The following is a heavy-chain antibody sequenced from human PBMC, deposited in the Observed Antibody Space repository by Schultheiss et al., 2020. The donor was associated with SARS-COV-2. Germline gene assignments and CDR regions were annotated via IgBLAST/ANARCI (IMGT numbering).Heavy chain of an antibody. CDR3: ARTGGRY. CDR2: IYYSGNT. V-gene: IGHV4-59*08. J-gene: IGHJ4*02. Sequence: SQTLSLTCTVSGGSISSYYWSWIRQPPGKGLDWIGYIYYSGNTNYNPSLKSRVTISVDTSKNQFSLKLSSVTAADTAVYYCARTGGRYWGQGTLVTVSS. D-gene: IGHD1-14*01. CDR1: GGSISSYY.